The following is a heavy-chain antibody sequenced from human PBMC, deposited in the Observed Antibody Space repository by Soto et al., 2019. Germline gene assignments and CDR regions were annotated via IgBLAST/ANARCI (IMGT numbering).Heavy chain of an antibody. V-gene: IGHV2-5*02. CDR3: AHVIEPAAYWGFFDY. CDR1: GFSLSTSGVG. Sequence: QITLKESGPTLVKPTQTLTLTCTFSGFSLSTSGVGVGWIRQPPGKALEWLVLVYGDDDKRYSPPLKSRLTMTKDTPKSEAVLTTANMDPVDTATYYCAHVIEPAAYWGFFDYWGQGSLFTVSS. D-gene: IGHD2-8*02. CDR2: VYGDDDK. J-gene: IGHJ4*02.